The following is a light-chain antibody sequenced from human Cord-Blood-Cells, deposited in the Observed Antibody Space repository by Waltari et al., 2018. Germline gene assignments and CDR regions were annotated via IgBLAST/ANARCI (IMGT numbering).Light chain of an antibody. Sequence: EIVLTQSPGTLSLSPGERATLSCRASQSVSSSYLAWYQQKPGQAPRLLIYGASSRATDVPDRFSGSRSGTDLTLTISRLEPEDFAVYYCQQYGSSPRTFGQGSKMEIK. CDR1: QSVSSSY. V-gene: IGKV3-20*01. J-gene: IGKJ1*01. CDR3: QQYGSSPRT. CDR2: GAS.